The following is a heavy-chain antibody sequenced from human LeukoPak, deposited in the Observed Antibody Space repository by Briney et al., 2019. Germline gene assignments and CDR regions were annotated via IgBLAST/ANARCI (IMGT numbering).Heavy chain of an antibody. CDR2: INHSGST. Sequence: SETLSLTCAVYGGSFSGYYWSWIRQPPGKGLEWIGEINHSGSTNYNPSLKRRVTISVDTSKNQSSLKLSSVTAADTAVYYCARGEYCSSTSCYMSYFDYWGQGTLVTVSS. CDR1: GGSFSGYY. CDR3: ARGEYCSSTSCYMSYFDY. V-gene: IGHV4-34*01. J-gene: IGHJ4*02. D-gene: IGHD2-2*02.